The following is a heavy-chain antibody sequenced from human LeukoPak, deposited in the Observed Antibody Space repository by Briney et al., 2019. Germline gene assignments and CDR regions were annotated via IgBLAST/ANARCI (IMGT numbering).Heavy chain of an antibody. D-gene: IGHD2-2*02. CDR3: AKDGCSSTSCYNDY. V-gene: IGHV3-23*01. CDR2: ISGSGGST. Sequence: QTGGSLRLSCAASGFTFSTYAMSWVRQAPGKGLEWVPAISGSGGSTYYADPVKGRFTISRDNSKNTLYLQMNSLRAEDTAVYYCAKDGCSSTSCYNDYWGQGTLVTVSS. CDR1: GFTFSTYA. J-gene: IGHJ4*02.